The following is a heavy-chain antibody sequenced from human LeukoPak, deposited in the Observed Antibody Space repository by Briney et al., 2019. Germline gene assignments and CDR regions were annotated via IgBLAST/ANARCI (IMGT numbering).Heavy chain of an antibody. V-gene: IGHV3-30*18. J-gene: IGHJ4*02. Sequence: GGSLRLSCAATGFTFSSYGMHWVRQAPGKGLEWVAVISYDGSNKYYADSVKGRFTISRDNSKNTLYLQMNSLRAEDTAVYYCAKGHSSGWYYFDYWGQGTLSPSPQ. CDR3: AKGHSSGWYYFDY. CDR1: GFTFSSYG. CDR2: ISYDGSNK. D-gene: IGHD6-19*01.